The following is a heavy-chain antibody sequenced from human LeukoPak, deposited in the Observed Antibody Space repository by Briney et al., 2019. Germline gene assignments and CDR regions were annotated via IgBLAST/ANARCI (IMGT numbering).Heavy chain of an antibody. CDR1: GGSMNNYY. J-gene: IGHJ4*02. D-gene: IGHD4-17*01. CDR2: IYYSGST. Sequence: KPSETLSLTCTVSGGSMNNYYWSWIRQPPGKGLEWIGYIYYSGSTNYNPSLKSRVTISVDTSKNQFSLKLSSVTAADTAVYYCARDRAYGDYYTPFDYWGQGTLVTVSS. V-gene: IGHV4-59*01. CDR3: ARDRAYGDYYTPFDY.